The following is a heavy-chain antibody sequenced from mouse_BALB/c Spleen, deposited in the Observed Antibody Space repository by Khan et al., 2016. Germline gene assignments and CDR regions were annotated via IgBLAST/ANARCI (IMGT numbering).Heavy chain of an antibody. CDR1: GYTFTSYW. D-gene: IGHD3-2*02. V-gene: IGHV1-87*01. CDR2: IYPGDGDT. CDR3: ARRAAQATGFAY. Sequence: QVQLKQSGAELARPGASVKLSCKASGYTFTSYWMQWVKQRPGQGLEWIGAIYPGDGDTRYTQKFKGKATLTADKSSSTAYMQLSSLASEDSAGYYWARRAAQATGFAYWGQGTQVTVSA. J-gene: IGHJ3*01.